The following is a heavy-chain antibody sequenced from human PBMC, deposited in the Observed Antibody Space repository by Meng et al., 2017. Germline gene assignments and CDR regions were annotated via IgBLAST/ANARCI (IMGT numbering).Heavy chain of an antibody. CDR1: GFIFSNYA. CDR3: AKFHGPFKSDGWTYEPFNI. D-gene: IGHD5-24*01. Sequence: GESLKISCAASGFIFSNYAMIWVRQAPGKGLEWVSAISGTRGFTYDADSVKGRFTISRDNSKNTLYLQMHSPRAEDTAVYYCAKFHGPFKSDGWTYEPFNIWGQGTMVTVSS. J-gene: IGHJ3*02. CDR2: ISGTRGFT. V-gene: IGHV3-23*01.